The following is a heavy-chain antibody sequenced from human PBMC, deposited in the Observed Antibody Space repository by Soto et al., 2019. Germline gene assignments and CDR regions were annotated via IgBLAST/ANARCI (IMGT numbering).Heavy chain of an antibody. J-gene: IGHJ4*02. CDR2: IRSKAYGGTT. D-gene: IGHD3-9*01. V-gene: IGHV3-49*03. Sequence: GGSLRLSCTASGFTFGDYAMSWFRQAPGKGLEWVGFIRSKAYGGTTEYAASVKGRFTISRDDSKSIAYLQMNSLKTEDTAVYYCTRDLEALRYFDWSIPFFAYWGQGTLVTVSS. CDR3: TRDLEALRYFDWSIPFFAY. CDR1: GFTFGDYA.